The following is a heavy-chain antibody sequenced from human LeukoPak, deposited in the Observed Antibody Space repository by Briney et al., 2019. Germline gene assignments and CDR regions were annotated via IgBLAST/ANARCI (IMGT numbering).Heavy chain of an antibody. CDR1: GGSISSYY. D-gene: IGHD6-19*01. CDR2: IYYSGST. Sequence: PSEALSLTCTVSGGSISSYYWSWIRQPPGKGLEWIGYIYYSGSTNYNPSRKSRVTILVDTSKNQFSLNLSSVPAADRAVYYCAREGIRGWKHLDSWGHGTLVTASS. J-gene: IGHJ5*01. V-gene: IGHV4-59*01. CDR3: AREGIRGWKHLDS.